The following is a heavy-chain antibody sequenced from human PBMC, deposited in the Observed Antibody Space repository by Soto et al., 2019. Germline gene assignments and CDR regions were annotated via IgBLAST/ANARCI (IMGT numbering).Heavy chain of an antibody. V-gene: IGHV4-34*01. CDR1: GGSFSGYY. CDR2: INHSGTT. D-gene: IGHD3-3*01. Sequence: SETLSLTCAVYGGSFSGYYWSWIRQPPGKGLEWIGEINHSGTTNNNPSLKSRVTISVDTSKNQFSLKLSSVSAADTAVYYCASVDFCSDYYYYGIDVCGQGTTVTVS. CDR3: ASVDFCSDYYYYGIDV. J-gene: IGHJ6*02.